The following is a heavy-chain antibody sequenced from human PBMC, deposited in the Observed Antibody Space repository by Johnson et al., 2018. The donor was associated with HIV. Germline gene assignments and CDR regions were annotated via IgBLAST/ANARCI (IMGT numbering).Heavy chain of an antibody. J-gene: IGHJ3*02. V-gene: IGHV3-30-3*01. CDR3: SKEVI. CDR2: ISYDGSNK. Sequence: QVQLVESGGGMVQPGGSLRLSCAASAFTFSSYAMHWVRQAPGKVLEWVALISYDGSNKYYADSVKGRFTISRDNSKNTLYLQMNSLRAEDTAVYFCSKEVIWGQGTMVTVSS. CDR1: AFTFSSYA.